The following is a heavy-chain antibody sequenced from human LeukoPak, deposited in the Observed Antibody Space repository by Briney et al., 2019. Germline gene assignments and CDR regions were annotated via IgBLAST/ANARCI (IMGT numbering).Heavy chain of an antibody. D-gene: IGHD1-1*01. J-gene: IGHJ6*02. V-gene: IGHV3-53*01. Sequence: GGSLRLSCAASGFIVSSNYMNWVRQAPGKGLDWIAVLYSGGSAYYADSVKGRFTISRDNSKNTLYLQIYSLRAEDTAIYYCARDSETETGWYYYGMDVWGQGTTVTVS. CDR3: ARDSETETGWYYYGMDV. CDR2: LYSGGSA. CDR1: GFIVSSNY.